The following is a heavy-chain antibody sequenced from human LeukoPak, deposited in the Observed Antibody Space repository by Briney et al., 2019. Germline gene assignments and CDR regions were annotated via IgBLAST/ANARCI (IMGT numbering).Heavy chain of an antibody. CDR2: IDANGAGT. J-gene: IGHJ5*02. Sequence: GGSLRLSCAASGFTFSSYAMTWVRQAPGKGLERVSSIDANGAGTFYADSVKGRFSIPRDNAKNTLGLQMHSLTAEDTAVYYCAKDQSYYNWFDPWGQGTLVTVSS. CDR1: GFTFSSYA. V-gene: IGHV3-23*01. CDR3: AKDQSYYNWFDP. D-gene: IGHD3-10*01.